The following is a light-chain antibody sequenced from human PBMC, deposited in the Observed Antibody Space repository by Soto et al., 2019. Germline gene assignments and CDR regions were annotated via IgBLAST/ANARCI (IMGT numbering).Light chain of an antibody. V-gene: IGKV1-5*01. J-gene: IGKJ2*01. CDR1: QSISSW. Sequence: DIQMTQSPSTLSASVGDRVTITCRASQSISSWLAWYQQKPGKAPKLLIYDASSLESGVPSRFSVSGSGTELTLTISSLQPDDFATYYCQRYNSYSMYTFGQGTKLEIK. CDR2: DAS. CDR3: QRYNSYSMYT.